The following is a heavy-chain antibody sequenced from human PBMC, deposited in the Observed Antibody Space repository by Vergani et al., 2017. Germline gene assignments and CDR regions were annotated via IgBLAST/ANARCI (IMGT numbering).Heavy chain of an antibody. J-gene: IGHJ4*02. D-gene: IGHD1-26*01. CDR2: INHSGST. CDR3: ARGLSIVGATTYFDY. CDR1: GGSFSGYD. V-gene: IGHV4-34*01. Sequence: QVQLQQWGAGLLKPTETLSLTCAVYGGSFSGYDWSGSRKPPGKGVEWMGEINHSGSTNKNPSLKSRVTITVDTSKNQYSLKLRSVTAADTAVYYCARGLSIVGATTYFDYWGQGTLVTVSS.